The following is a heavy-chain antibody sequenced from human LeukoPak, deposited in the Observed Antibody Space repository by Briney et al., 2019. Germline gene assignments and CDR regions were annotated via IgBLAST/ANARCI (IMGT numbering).Heavy chain of an antibody. J-gene: IGHJ4*02. D-gene: IGHD4-23*01. CDR2: INPDSGGT. V-gene: IGHV1-2*02. CDR3: ARPFIETPSLGALDY. Sequence: ASVKVSCKASGYTFTGYYMHWVRQAPGQGLEWTGWINPDSGGTNYAQNFQGRVTMTRDTSISTAYMELSRLRSDDTAVYYCARPFIETPSLGALDYWGQGTLVTVSS. CDR1: GYTFTGYY.